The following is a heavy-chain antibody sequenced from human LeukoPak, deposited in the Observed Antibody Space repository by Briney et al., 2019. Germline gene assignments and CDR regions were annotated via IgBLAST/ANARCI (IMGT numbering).Heavy chain of an antibody. V-gene: IGHV4-34*01. J-gene: IGHJ5*02. Sequence: SETLSLTCAVYGGSFSGYYWSWIRQPPGKGLEWIGEINHSGSTNYNPSLKSRVTISVDTSKNQFSLKLSSVTAADTAVYYCARGFLYSNSWYRSPGSWFDPWGQGTLVTVSS. CDR2: INHSGST. D-gene: IGHD6-13*01. CDR3: ARGFLYSNSWYRSPGSWFDP. CDR1: GGSFSGYY.